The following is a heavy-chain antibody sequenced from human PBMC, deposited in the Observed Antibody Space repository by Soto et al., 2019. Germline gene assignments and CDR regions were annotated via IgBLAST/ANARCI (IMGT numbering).Heavy chain of an antibody. V-gene: IGHV1-69*13. D-gene: IGHD5-12*01. CDR2: IIPIFGTA. J-gene: IGHJ4*02. CDR3: ARREMAPITSQTFDY. CDR1: GGTFSSYA. Sequence: ASVKVSCKASGGTFSSYAISWVRQAPGQGLEWMGGIIPIFGTANYAQKFQGRVTITADESTSTAYMELSSLRSEDTAVYYCARREMAPITSQTFDYWGQGNLVTVSS.